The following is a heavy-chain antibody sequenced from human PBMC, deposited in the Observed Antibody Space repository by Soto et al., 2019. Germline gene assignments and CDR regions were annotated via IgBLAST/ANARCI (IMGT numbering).Heavy chain of an antibody. CDR3: ARWWSGSRQGFDP. CDR2: IYYSGST. Sequence: QVQLQESGPGLVKPSQTLSLTCTVSGGSISSGDYYWSWIRQHPGKGLEWIGYIYYSGSTYYNPSLKSRVTISVDTSKNQFSLKLNSVTAADTAVYYCARWWSGSRQGFDPWGQGTLVTASS. J-gene: IGHJ5*02. D-gene: IGHD3-3*01. V-gene: IGHV4-31*03. CDR1: GGSISSGDYY.